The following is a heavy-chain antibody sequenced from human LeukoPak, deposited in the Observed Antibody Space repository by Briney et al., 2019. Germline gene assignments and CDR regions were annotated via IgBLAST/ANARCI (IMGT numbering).Heavy chain of an antibody. CDR3: ACNWYYEGTDY. CDR1: GHSIINSFY. CDR2: IYHTGAT. Sequence: PSEALSLTCTVSGHSIINSFYWGWIRQPPGKGLEWIGSIYHTGATYYNPSLKSRVTISLDTSKNQFSLKLKSVTAADTAVYYCACNWYYEGTDYWGQGTLVTVSS. V-gene: IGHV4-38-2*02. J-gene: IGHJ4*02. D-gene: IGHD1-7*01.